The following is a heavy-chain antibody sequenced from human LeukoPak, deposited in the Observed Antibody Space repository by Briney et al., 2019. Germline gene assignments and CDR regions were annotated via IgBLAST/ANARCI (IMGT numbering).Heavy chain of an antibody. Sequence: GGSLRLSCTASGFTFNNYAMTWVRQAPGKGLEWVSAITGSGASTNYADSVKGRFTISRDNSKNTIYLQMNSLRAEDTAVYYCARKNGLDYWGQGTLVTVSS. CDR1: GFTFNNYA. V-gene: IGHV3-23*01. CDR2: ITGSGAST. CDR3: ARKNGLDY. J-gene: IGHJ4*02.